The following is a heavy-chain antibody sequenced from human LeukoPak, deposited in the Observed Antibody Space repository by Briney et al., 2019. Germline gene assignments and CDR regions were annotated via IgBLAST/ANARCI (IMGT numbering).Heavy chain of an antibody. CDR1: GYTFNNYY. CDR3: ARDLKSRFLEWLPYYYYYYGMDV. D-gene: IGHD3-3*01. Sequence: ASVKVSCKASGYTFNNYYMYWVRQAPGQGLEWMGMINPSGGGTSYAQKFQGRVTMTRDTSTRTVYMEVSSLKPEDTAVYYCARDLKSRFLEWLPYYYYYYGMDVWGQGTTVTVSS. CDR2: INPSGGGT. J-gene: IGHJ6*02. V-gene: IGHV1-46*02.